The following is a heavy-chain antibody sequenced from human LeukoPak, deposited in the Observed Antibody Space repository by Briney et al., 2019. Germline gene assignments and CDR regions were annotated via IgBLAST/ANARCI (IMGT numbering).Heavy chain of an antibody. J-gene: IGHJ4*02. CDR3: AADYYDSSGSFFDY. D-gene: IGHD3-22*01. CDR1: GFTFSSYA. Sequence: GGSLRLSCAASGFTFSSYAMSWVRQAPGKGLEWVSAISGSGGSTYYADSVKGRFTISRDNSKNTLYLQMNSLRAEDTAVYYCAADYYDSSGSFFDYWGPGTLVTVSS. CDR2: ISGSGGST. V-gene: IGHV3-23*01.